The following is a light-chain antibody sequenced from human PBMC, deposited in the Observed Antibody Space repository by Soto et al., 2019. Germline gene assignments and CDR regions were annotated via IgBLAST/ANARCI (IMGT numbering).Light chain of an antibody. CDR2: VEDSGTY. V-gene: IGLV4-60*03. CDR1: SGRTAYI. CDR3: ETWDRNTPV. Sequence: QPVLPQPSSASASLGSSVNLTCSLTSGRTAYIIAWHQQRPGRAPRYLMKVEDSGTYKKVTGVPDRFSGSNSGADRYLTISNLQSDDEADYYCETWDRNTPVFGGGTKVTVL. J-gene: IGLJ3*02.